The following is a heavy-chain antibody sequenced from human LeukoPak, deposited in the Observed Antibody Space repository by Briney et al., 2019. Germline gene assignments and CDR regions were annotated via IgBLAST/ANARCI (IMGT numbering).Heavy chain of an antibody. CDR1: GFTFSSYA. J-gene: IGHJ4*02. V-gene: IGHV3-30-3*01. CDR3: VRDTPGYSSGWYPDY. Sequence: PGGSLRLSCAASGFTFSSYAMHWVRQAPGKGLEWVAVISYDGSNKYYADSVKGRFTISRDNSKNTLYLQMNSLRAEDTAVYYCVRDTPGYSSGWYPDYWGQGTLVTVSS. CDR2: ISYDGSNK. D-gene: IGHD6-19*01.